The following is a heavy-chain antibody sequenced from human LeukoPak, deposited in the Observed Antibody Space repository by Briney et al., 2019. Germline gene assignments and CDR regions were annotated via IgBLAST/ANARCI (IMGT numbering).Heavy chain of an antibody. V-gene: IGHV3-23*01. CDR2: ISGGGERT. CDR1: GIVFSRTA. CDR3: GKDGGQYSSGPEFHP. J-gene: IGHJ5*02. D-gene: IGHD6-19*01. Sequence: GGSLRLSCTASGIVFSRTAMNWARQSPGRGLEWLSTISGGGERTFYADSVKARFTISRDNSKNMVYLQMNSLRADDTAIYYCGKDGGQYSSGPEFHPRGQGALVTVSS.